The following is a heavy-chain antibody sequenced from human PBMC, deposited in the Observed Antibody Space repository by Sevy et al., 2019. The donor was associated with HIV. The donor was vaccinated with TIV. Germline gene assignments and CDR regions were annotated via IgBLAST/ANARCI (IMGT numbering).Heavy chain of an antibody. V-gene: IGHV3-23*01. D-gene: IGHD2-15*01. CDR2: IDGAGRT. J-gene: IGHJ4*02. Sequence: GSLRLSCAASGFTSSTYAMNWVRQAPGKGLEWVSGIDGAGRTYYADSVKGRFTISRDNSKNTLYLQMNSLRAEDTAVYYCAKGGYCSGGTCPYYFDYWGQGTLVTVSS. CDR3: AKGGYCSGGTCPYYFDY. CDR1: GFTSSTYA.